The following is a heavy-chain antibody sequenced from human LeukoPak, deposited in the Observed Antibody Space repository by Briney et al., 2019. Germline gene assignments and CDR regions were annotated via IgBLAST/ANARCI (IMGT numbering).Heavy chain of an antibody. CDR3: ARAPYCGGDCYSRFDP. CDR2: IYSSGST. CDR1: GGSISSYY. D-gene: IGHD2-21*02. V-gene: IGHV4-59*01. J-gene: IGHJ5*02. Sequence: PSETLSLTCTVSGGSISSYYWSWIRQPPGKGLEWIGYIYSSGSTNYNPSLKSRVTISVDTSKNQFSLKLNSVTAADTAVYYCARAPYCGGDCYSRFDPWGQGILVTVSS.